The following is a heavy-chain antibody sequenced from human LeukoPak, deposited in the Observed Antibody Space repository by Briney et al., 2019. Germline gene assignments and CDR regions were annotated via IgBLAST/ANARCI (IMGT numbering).Heavy chain of an antibody. CDR2: IYPGDSDT. CDR3: ARLSLTTVTTGGVYWFDP. CDR1: GYSFTSYW. V-gene: IGHV5-51*01. Sequence: GESLKISCKGSGYSFTSYWIGWVRQMPGKGLEWMGIIYPGDSDTRYSPSFQGQVTISADKSISTAYLQWSSLKASDTAMYYCARLSLTTVTTGGVYWFDPWGQGTLVTVSS. D-gene: IGHD4-11*01. J-gene: IGHJ5*02.